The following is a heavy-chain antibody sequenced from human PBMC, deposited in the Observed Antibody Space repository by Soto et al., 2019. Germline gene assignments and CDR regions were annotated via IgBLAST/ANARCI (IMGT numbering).Heavy chain of an antibody. CDR2: IYTSGST. D-gene: IGHD3-22*01. V-gene: IGHV4-4*07. CDR3: ASGYYYDSSGYYDYYYYGMDV. Sequence: SETLSLTCTVSGGSISSYYWSWIRQPAGKGLEWIGRIYTSGSTNYNPSLKSRVTMSVDTSKNQFSLKLSSVTAADTAVYYCASGYYYDSSGYYDYYYYGMDVWGQGTTVTVSS. CDR1: GGSISSYY. J-gene: IGHJ6*02.